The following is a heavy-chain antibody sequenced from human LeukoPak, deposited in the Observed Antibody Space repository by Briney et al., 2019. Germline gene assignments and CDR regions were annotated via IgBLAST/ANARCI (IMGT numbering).Heavy chain of an antibody. J-gene: IGHJ4*02. V-gene: IGHV4-31*03. Sequence: MTSETLSLTCTVSGGSISSGGYYWCWTRQHPGKGLEWIGYIYYSGSTYYNPSLKSRVTISVDTSKNQFSLKLSSVTAADTAVYYCARAITSPYFDYWGQGTLVTVSS. CDR1: GGSISSGGYY. D-gene: IGHD3-10*01. CDR2: IYYSGST. CDR3: ARAITSPYFDY.